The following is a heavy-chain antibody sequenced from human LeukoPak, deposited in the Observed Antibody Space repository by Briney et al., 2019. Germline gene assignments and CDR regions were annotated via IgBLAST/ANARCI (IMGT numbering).Heavy chain of an antibody. V-gene: IGHV4-34*01. CDR1: GGSFSGYY. CDR3: ASLNPFSGRRNAFDI. Sequence: SETLSLTCAVHGGSFSGYYWSWIRQHPGLGLEWIGEVNHSGTARYNPSLESRVTISVDASKSQSSLNVYFVTAADTAVYYCASLNPFSGRRNAFDIWGQGAMVTVSS. CDR2: VNHSGTA. J-gene: IGHJ3*02. D-gene: IGHD1-26*01.